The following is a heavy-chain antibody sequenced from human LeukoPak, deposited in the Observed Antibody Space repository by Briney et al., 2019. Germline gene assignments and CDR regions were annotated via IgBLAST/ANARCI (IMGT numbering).Heavy chain of an antibody. CDR3: ARLHASGDEEFDP. V-gene: IGHV4-59*01. D-gene: IGHD3-10*01. CDR1: SGSISGDY. Sequence: SETLSLTCTVSSGSISGDYWSWIRQSAEKGLEWIGYIHYSGATTYNPSLNSRVSMSVDTSKNQFSLSLTSVTAADTAVYYCARLHASGDEEFDPWGQGTLVTVSS. CDR2: IHYSGAT. J-gene: IGHJ5*02.